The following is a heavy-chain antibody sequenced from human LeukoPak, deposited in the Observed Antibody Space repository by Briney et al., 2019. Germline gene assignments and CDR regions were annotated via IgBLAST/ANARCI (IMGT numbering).Heavy chain of an antibody. J-gene: IGHJ4*02. CDR2: LNPNSGDT. D-gene: IGHD6-13*01. CDR3: ARDLGAAYSSSWSYYFDY. Sequence: ASVKVSCKASGYTFTAYSMHWVRQAPGQGLEYMGWLNPNSGDTNYAQKFQGRVTMTRDTSMSTAYMELSGLRFDDTAVYYCARDLGAAYSSSWSYYFDYWGQGTLVTVSS. V-gene: IGHV1-2*02. CDR1: GYTFTAYS.